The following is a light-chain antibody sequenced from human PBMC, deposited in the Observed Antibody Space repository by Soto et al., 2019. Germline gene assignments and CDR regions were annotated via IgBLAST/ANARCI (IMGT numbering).Light chain of an antibody. J-gene: IGKJ1*01. Sequence: EIALAQSPATLSLSPGDRATLSCRASQSISSYLAWYQQKPGQAPRLLISDASTRATGTPARFSGSGSGTDFTLTISSLEPEDFAVYYCQQRSKWPLWTFGQGTKVEVK. CDR3: QQRSKWPLWT. V-gene: IGKV3-11*01. CDR1: QSISSY. CDR2: DAS.